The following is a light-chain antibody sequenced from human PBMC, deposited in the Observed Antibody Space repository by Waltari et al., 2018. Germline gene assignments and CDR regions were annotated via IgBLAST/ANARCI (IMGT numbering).Light chain of an antibody. CDR1: NIGHKH. CDR2: NDN. CDR3: QVWDISSDHVV. Sequence: SYVLTQPPSVSVAPGQAARITCGGNNIGHKHVHWYRQRPGQATVLVVYNDNDRPSGIPGRFSGSNSGNTATLTISRVEAGDEADYYCQVWDISSDHVVFGGGTKLTVL. V-gene: IGLV3-21*02. J-gene: IGLJ2*01.